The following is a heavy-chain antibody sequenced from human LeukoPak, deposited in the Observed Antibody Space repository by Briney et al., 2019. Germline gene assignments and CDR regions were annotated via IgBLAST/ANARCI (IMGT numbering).Heavy chain of an antibody. CDR3: AKCFPNYYGSGSYFWEDDY. V-gene: IGHV3-30*04. CDR1: GFTFTNYA. D-gene: IGHD3-10*01. Sequence: PGGSLRLSCAASGFTFTNYAMHWVRQAPGKGLEWVAVISYDETNKYYEDSVKGRFTISRDNSKNTLYLQMNSLRAEDTAVYYCAKCFPNYYGSGSYFWEDDYWGQGTLVTVSS. CDR2: ISYDETNK. J-gene: IGHJ4*02.